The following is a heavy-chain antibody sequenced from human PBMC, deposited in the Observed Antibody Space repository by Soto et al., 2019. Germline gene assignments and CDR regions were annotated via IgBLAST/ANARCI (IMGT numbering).Heavy chain of an antibody. V-gene: IGHV1-69*01. J-gene: IGHJ5*02. CDR3: ARESSCSGGSCYSPSGWFDP. CDR2: IIPMFGTA. D-gene: IGHD2-15*01. CDR1: GGTFSSYA. Sequence: VQLVQSGAEVKKPGSSVKVSCKASGGTFSSYAISWVRQAPGQGLEWMGGIIPMFGTANYAQKFQGRVTITADESTSTGYMELSSLRSDDTAVYYCARESSCSGGSCYSPSGWFDPGGQVTLVAVSS.